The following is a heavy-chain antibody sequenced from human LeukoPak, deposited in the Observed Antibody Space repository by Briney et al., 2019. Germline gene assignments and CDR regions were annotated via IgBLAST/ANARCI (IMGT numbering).Heavy chain of an antibody. CDR2: IYSSGST. V-gene: IGHV4-4*07. CDR1: GGSISSYY. D-gene: IGHD6-19*01. CDR3: ARMVPGWNFDY. Sequence: SETLSLTCTVSGGSISSYYWSWMRQPAGKGLEWIGRIYSSGSTKYNPSLKSRVTMSVDTSKNHFSLKLTSVTAADTAVYYCARMVPGWNFDYWGQGTLVTVSS. J-gene: IGHJ4*02.